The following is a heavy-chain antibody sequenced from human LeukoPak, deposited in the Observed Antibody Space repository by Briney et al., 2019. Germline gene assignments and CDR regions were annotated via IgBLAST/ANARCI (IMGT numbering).Heavy chain of an antibody. CDR1: GYTFTSYY. CDR2: INPSGGST. Sequence: VSVKVSCKASGYTFTSYYMHWVRQAPGQGLEWMGIINPSGGSTSYAQKFQGRVTMTRDTSTSTVYLELSSLRSEDTAVYYCARDGGSDAFDIWGQGTMVTVSS. J-gene: IGHJ3*02. CDR3: ARDGGSDAFDI. V-gene: IGHV1-46*01.